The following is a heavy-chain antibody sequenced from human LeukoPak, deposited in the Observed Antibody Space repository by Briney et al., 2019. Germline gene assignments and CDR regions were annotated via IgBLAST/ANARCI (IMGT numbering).Heavy chain of an antibody. CDR2: ISYDGSNK. D-gene: IGHD6-13*01. J-gene: IGHJ1*01. CDR3: AKDGYSSSWQKYFQH. V-gene: IGHV3-30*18. CDR1: GFTFSSYG. Sequence: GGSLRLSCAASGFTFSSYGMHWVRQAPGKGLEWVAVISYDGSNKYYADSVKGRFTISRDNSKNTLYLQMNSLRAEDTAVYYCAKDGYSSSWQKYFQHWGQGTLVTVSS.